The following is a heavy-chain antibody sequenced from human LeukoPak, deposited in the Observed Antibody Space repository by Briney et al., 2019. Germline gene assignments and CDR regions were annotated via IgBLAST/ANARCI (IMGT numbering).Heavy chain of an antibody. J-gene: IGHJ6*03. CDR1: GYTFTGYY. V-gene: IGHV1-2*02. Sequence: ASVKVSCKASGYTFTGYYIHWVRQAPGQGLEWMGWINPNSGGTKYARKFQGRVTMTRDTSISTAYMELSRLRSEDTAVYYCARGHPYCSSTSCYDLRAPSYYYYYMDVWGKGTTVTISS. CDR3: ARGHPYCSSTSCYDLRAPSYYYYYMDV. D-gene: IGHD2-2*01. CDR2: INPNSGGT.